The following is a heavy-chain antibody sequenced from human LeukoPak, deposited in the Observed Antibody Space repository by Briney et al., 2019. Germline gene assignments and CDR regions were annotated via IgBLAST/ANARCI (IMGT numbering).Heavy chain of an antibody. J-gene: IGHJ4*02. CDR3: AKANWISNADAVS. CDR1: GFTFSNA. D-gene: IGHD1-1*01. Sequence: GGSLRLSCAASGFTFSNAMSWVREAPARGLEWVSSLRGNGNTFYADSVKGRFTLSRDDSMNTVYLQLNNLRVEDTAVYYCAKANWISNADAVSWGQGTVVTVSS. CDR2: LRGNGNT. V-gene: IGHV3-23*01.